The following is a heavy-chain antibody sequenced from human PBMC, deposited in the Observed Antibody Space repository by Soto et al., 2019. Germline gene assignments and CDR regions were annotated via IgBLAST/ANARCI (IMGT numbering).Heavy chain of an antibody. CDR3: ASTDAREQQPRSNDAFDI. Sequence: SVKVSCKASGGTFSSYAISWVRQAPVQGLEWMGGIIPIFGTANYAQKFQGRVTITADESTSTAYMELSSLRSEDTAVYYCASTDAREQQPRSNDAFDIRSQGTMVTVSS. CDR1: GGTFSSYA. CDR2: IIPIFGTA. V-gene: IGHV1-69*13. D-gene: IGHD6-13*01. J-gene: IGHJ3*02.